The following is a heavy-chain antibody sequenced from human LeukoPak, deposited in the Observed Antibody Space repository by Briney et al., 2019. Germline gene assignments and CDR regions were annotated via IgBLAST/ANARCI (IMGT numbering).Heavy chain of an antibody. CDR1: GFTFSNYW. V-gene: IGHV3-74*01. Sequence: GGSLRLSCAASGFTFSNYWKHWVRQAPGKGLVWVSRINSDGRSTNYADSVKGRFTISRDNAKNSLYLQMNSLRAEDTAVYYCARGTERFLEWLFDWFDPWGQGTLVTVSS. D-gene: IGHD3-3*01. CDR2: INSDGRST. J-gene: IGHJ5*02. CDR3: ARGTERFLEWLFDWFDP.